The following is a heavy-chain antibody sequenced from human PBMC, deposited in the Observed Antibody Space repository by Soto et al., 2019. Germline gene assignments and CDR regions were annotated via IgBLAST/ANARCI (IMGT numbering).Heavy chain of an antibody. Sequence: PSETLSLTCAVSGGPFSGVYWNWIRQPPGRGLEWIGYVYHSGSTNYNPSLKSRVSMSVDVSRNHFSLTLHSVTAADTAVYFCTSSYSTSSSPDYWGQGTLVTVSS. V-gene: IGHV4-59*01. D-gene: IGHD6-6*01. CDR1: GGPFSGVY. J-gene: IGHJ4*02. CDR3: TSSYSTSSSPDY. CDR2: VYHSGST.